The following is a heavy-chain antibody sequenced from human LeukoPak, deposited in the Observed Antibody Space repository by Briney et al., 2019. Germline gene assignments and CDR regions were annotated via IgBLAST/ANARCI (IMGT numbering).Heavy chain of an antibody. Sequence: ASVKVSCKASGYTFTCYYMHWVRQAPGQGLEWMGWINPNSGGTNYAQKLQGRVTMTTDTSTSTAYMELRSLISDDTAVYYCARGGYSYGYMGYFDYWGQGTLVTVSS. J-gene: IGHJ4*02. D-gene: IGHD5-18*01. V-gene: IGHV1-2*02. CDR2: INPNSGGT. CDR1: GYTFTCYY. CDR3: ARGGYSYGYMGYFDY.